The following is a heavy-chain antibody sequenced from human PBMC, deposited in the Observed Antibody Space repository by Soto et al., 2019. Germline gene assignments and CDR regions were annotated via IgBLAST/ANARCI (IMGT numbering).Heavy chain of an antibody. V-gene: IGHV4-59*01. CDR2: IYYSGST. J-gene: IGHJ3*02. CDR3: ARAEGSGWQEVAFDI. Sequence: QVQLQESGPGLVKPSETLSLTCTVSGGSISSYYWSWFRQPPGKGLEWIGYIYYSGSTNYNPSLKSRVTISVDTSKNQFSLKLSSVTAADTAVYYCARAEGSGWQEVAFDIWGQGTMVTVSS. CDR1: GGSISSYY. D-gene: IGHD6-19*01.